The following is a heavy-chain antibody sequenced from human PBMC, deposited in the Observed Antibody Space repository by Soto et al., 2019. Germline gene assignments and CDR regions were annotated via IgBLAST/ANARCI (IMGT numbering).Heavy chain of an antibody. Sequence: GGSLRLSCAASGFTFSSYAMSWVRQAPGKGLEWVSAISGSGGSTYYADSVKGRFTISRDNSKNTLYLQMNSLRAEDTAVYYCAKDYRIEFTVTTPNMGHYFDYWGQGTLVTVSS. J-gene: IGHJ4*02. CDR1: GFTFSSYA. D-gene: IGHD4-17*01. CDR3: AKDYRIEFTVTTPNMGHYFDY. CDR2: ISGSGGST. V-gene: IGHV3-23*01.